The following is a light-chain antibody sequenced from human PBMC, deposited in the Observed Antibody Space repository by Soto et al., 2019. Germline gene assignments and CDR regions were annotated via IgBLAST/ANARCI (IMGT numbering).Light chain of an antibody. CDR2: KAS. CDR1: QSISSW. V-gene: IGKV1-5*03. CDR3: QQYNSSPLT. J-gene: IGKJ4*01. Sequence: DIQMTQSPSTLSASVGDRVTITCRASQSISSWLAWYQQKPGKAPKLLIYKASSLESGVPPRFSGSGSGTEFTLTISSLQPDDFATYYCQQYNSSPLTFGGGTKVDIK.